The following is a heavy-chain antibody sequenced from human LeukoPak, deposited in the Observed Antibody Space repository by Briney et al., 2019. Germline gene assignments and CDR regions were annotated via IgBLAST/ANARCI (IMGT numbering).Heavy chain of an antibody. CDR2: IYYSGTA. Sequence: SETLSLTCTVSGGSISSSSYYWTWIRQPPGKRLEWIGYIYYSGTANYNPSLKSRVTISVDKSKNQFSLNLSSVTAADTAMYYCARPHVDSSGFFDAFDIWGQGTMVTVSS. J-gene: IGHJ3*02. V-gene: IGHV4-61*05. CDR1: GGSISSSSYY. CDR3: ARPHVDSSGFFDAFDI. D-gene: IGHD3-22*01.